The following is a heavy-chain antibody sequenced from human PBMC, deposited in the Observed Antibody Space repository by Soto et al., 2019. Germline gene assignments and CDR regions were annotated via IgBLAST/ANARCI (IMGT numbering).Heavy chain of an antibody. CDR1: GFTFSRYD. D-gene: IGHD1-20*01. V-gene: IGHV3-13*01. Sequence: EVQLVESGGDLVQPGGSLRLSCAASGFTFSRYDMHWVRQVTGEGLEWVLAINSGGDTYYAGSVKGRFTISRENAKNSLYFQKNCLSAEDTAVYYCARFSGITGGRKGFGGGYHYYYAMDVWVQGTTGTVS. CDR3: ARFSGITGGRKGFGGGYHYYYAMDV. CDR2: INSGGDT. J-gene: IGHJ6*02.